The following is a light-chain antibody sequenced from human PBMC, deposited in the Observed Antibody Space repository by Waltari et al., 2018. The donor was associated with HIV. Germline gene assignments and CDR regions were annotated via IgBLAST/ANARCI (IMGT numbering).Light chain of an antibody. CDR1: SSDVGGYTY. V-gene: IGLV2-14*01. CDR3: SSYTSTSTV. Sequence: QSALTQPASVSGSPGQSITISCTGTSSDVGGYTYVSWYQQHPGQAPKLMIYEVSYRPSGVSNRFAGSKSGNTASLTISVLQAEDEADYYCSSYTSTSTVFGGGTKLTVL. CDR2: EVS. J-gene: IGLJ3*02.